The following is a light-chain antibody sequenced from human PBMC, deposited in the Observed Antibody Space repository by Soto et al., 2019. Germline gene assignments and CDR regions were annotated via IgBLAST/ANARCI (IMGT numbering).Light chain of an antibody. V-gene: IGKV1-39*01. CDR3: RQSYSTPRLFT. CDR2: AAS. J-gene: IGKJ2*01. Sequence: DIQMTQAPSSLSASVGDRVTITCRASQSISRYLNWYQQKPGKAPKLLIYAASSLQSGVPLSFSGSGSGTDFTLTISSLQPEDSATYYCRQSYSTPRLFTFGQGTNLAI. CDR1: QSISRY.